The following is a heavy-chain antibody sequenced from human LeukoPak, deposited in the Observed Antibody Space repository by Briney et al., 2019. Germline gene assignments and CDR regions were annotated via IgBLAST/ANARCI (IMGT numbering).Heavy chain of an antibody. J-gene: IGHJ6*02. Sequence: SQTLSLTCAISGDSVSSNSAAWNWIRQSPSRGLEWLGRTYYRSKWYNDYAVSVKSRITINPDTSKNQFSLQLNSVTPEDTAVYYCARDPASTYYDILTGSKTYYYYYGMDVWGQGTTVTVSS. CDR1: GDSVSSNSAA. D-gene: IGHD3-9*01. V-gene: IGHV6-1*01. CDR3: ARDPASTYYDILTGSKTYYYYYGMDV. CDR2: TYYRSKWYN.